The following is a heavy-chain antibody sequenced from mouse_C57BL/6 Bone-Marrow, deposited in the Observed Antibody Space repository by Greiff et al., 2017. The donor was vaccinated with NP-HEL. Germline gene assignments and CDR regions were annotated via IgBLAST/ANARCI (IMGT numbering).Heavy chain of an antibody. J-gene: IGHJ2*01. CDR2: IDPENGDT. CDR1: GFNIKDDY. Sequence: EVNVVESGAELVRPGASVKLSCTASGFNIKDDYMHWVKQRPEQGLEWIGWIDPENGDTEYASKFQGMATITADTSSNTAYLQLSSLTSEDTAVYYCTTSGFDYWGQGTTLTVSS. D-gene: IGHD3-1*01. CDR3: TTSGFDY. V-gene: IGHV14-4*01.